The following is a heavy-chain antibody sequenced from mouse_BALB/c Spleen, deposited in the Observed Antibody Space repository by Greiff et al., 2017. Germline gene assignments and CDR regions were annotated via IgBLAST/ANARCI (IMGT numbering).Heavy chain of an antibody. J-gene: IGHJ4*01. CDR3: AREDYGYGGAMDY. V-gene: IGHV1S29*02. D-gene: IGHD1-2*01. Sequence: EVQLKESGPELVKPGASVKISCKASGYTFTDYNMHWVKQSHGKSLEWIGYIYPYNGGTGYNQKFKSKATLTVDNSSSTAYMELRSLTSEDSAVYYCAREDYGYGGAMDYWGQGTSVTVSS. CDR2: IYPYNGGT. CDR1: GYTFTDYN.